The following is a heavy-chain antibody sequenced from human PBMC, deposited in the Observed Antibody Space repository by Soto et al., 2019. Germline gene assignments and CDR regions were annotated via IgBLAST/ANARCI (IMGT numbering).Heavy chain of an antibody. J-gene: IGHJ6*02. CDR3: ARDLRTLDRGVTYGMDV. CDR2: ISSSGSIR. CDR1: GFTYGAYE. V-gene: IGHV3-48*03. D-gene: IGHD3-10*01. Sequence: EVQLVESGGGLVQPGGSLRLSCAVSGFTYGAYEMNWVRQAPGKGLEWVSYISSSGSIRYYADSVQGRFTISRDNANNSLYLQMNSLRAEDTAVYYCARDLRTLDRGVTYGMDVRGQGTTVTVSS.